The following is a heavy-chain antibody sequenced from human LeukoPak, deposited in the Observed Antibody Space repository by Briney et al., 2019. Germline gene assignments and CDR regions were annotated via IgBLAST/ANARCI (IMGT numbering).Heavy chain of an antibody. J-gene: IGHJ4*02. CDR2: IYYSGST. Sequence: SETLSLTCTVSGGSISSSSYYWGWIRQPPGKGLEWIGSIYYSGSTYYNPSLKSRVTTSVDTSKNQFSLKLSSVTAADTAVYYCARGKWELPFDYWGQGTLVTVSS. CDR1: GGSISSSSYY. CDR3: ARGKWELPFDY. D-gene: IGHD1-26*01. V-gene: IGHV4-39*07.